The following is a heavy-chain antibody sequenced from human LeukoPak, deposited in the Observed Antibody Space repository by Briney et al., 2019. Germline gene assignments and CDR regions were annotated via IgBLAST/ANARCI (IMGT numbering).Heavy chain of an antibody. D-gene: IGHD3-10*01. V-gene: IGHV1-18*01. J-gene: IGHJ4*02. CDR2: ISDYNGNT. CDR1: GYTFTSYG. CDR3: ARDELLWFGEPDY. Sequence: GASVKVSRKASGYTFTSYGISWVRQAPGQGLEGMGWISDYNGNTNYAQQLQGRITMTTDTSTSTAYMELRSLRSDDTAVDYCARDELLWFGEPDYWGQGTLVTVSS.